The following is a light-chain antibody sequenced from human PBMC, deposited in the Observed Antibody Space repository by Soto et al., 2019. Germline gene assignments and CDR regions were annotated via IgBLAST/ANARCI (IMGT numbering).Light chain of an antibody. J-gene: IGLJ2*01. CDR2: RNA. Sequence: QAVVTQPPSASGTPGQRVTISCSGSSSNIGSNYVYWYQRFPGSAPKLLIYRNAQRPSGVPDRFSGSKSGTSASLAISGPRSEDEADYYCAAWDDSLRAVVFGGGTTLTVL. CDR3: AAWDDSLRAVV. V-gene: IGLV1-47*01. CDR1: SSNIGSNY.